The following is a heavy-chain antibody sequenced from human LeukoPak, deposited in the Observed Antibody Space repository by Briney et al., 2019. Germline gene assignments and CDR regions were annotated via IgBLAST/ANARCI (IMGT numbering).Heavy chain of an antibody. J-gene: IGHJ6*03. D-gene: IGHD3-9*01. Sequence: ASVKVSCKASGYTFTGYYMHWVRQAPGQGLEWIGRINPNSGGTNYAQKFQGRVTMTRDTSISTAYMELSRLRSDDTAVYYCARDSEAPRYFDWLTPRGYYYMDVWGKGTTVTVSS. CDR2: INPNSGGT. CDR1: GYTFTGYY. CDR3: ARDSEAPRYFDWLTPRGYYYMDV. V-gene: IGHV1-2*06.